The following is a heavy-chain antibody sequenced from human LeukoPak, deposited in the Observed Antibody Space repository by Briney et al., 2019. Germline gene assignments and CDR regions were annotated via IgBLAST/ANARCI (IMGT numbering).Heavy chain of an antibody. J-gene: IGHJ6*02. CDR3: ARDLPPQYSSSWSHYYYYYGMDV. CDR2: ISAYNGNT. D-gene: IGHD6-13*01. CDR1: GYTFTSYG. Sequence: ASVKVSCKASGYTFTSYGISWVRQAPGQGLEWMGWISAYNGNTNYAQKLQDRVTMTTDTSTSTAYMEMRSLRSDDTAVYYCARDLPPQYSSSWSHYYYYYGMDVWGQGTTVTVSS. V-gene: IGHV1-18*01.